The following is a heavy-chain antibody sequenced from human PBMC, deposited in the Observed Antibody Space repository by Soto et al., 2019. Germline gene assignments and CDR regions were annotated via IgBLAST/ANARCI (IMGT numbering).Heavy chain of an antibody. Sequence: ASVKVSCKASGYTFTGYYMHWVRQAPGQGLEWMGWINPNSGGTNYAQKFQGWVTMTRDTSISTAYMELSRLRSDDTAVYYCARDQTVRGYSYGRFYYYYGMDVWGQGTMVTVSS. V-gene: IGHV1-2*04. CDR3: ARDQTVRGYSYGRFYYYYGMDV. D-gene: IGHD5-18*01. CDR2: INPNSGGT. CDR1: GYTFTGYY. J-gene: IGHJ6*02.